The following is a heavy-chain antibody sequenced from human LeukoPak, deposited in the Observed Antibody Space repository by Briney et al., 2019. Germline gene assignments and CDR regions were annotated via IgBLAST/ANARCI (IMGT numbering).Heavy chain of an antibody. J-gene: IGHJ4*02. CDR3: ARHSFGWYDSNYYSDY. Sequence: SETLSLTCTVSGGSISSSSYYWGWVRQPPGKGLEWNGSIYYSGSTYYNPSLKSRVTISVDTSKNQFSLKLSSVTAADTAVYYCARHSFGWYDSNYYSDYWGQGTLVTVSS. CDR2: IYYSGST. CDR1: GGSISSSSYY. V-gene: IGHV4-39*01. D-gene: IGHD3-22*01.